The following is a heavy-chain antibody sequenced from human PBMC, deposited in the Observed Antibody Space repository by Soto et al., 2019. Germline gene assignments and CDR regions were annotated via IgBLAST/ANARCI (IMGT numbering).Heavy chain of an antibody. Sequence: GGSLRLSCAASGFTFSSYAIQWVRQAPGKGLEWVAVISYDGSNKYYGDSVKGRFTISRDNSKNTLYLQMNSLRAEDTAVYYCARGPGYSYGPFYFDSWGQGTLVTVSS. CDR1: GFTFSSYA. CDR2: ISYDGSNK. J-gene: IGHJ4*02. V-gene: IGHV3-30-3*01. CDR3: ARGPGYSYGPFYFDS. D-gene: IGHD5-18*01.